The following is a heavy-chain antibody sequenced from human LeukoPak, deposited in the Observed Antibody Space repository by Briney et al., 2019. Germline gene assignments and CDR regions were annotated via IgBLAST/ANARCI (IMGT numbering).Heavy chain of an antibody. D-gene: IGHD1-14*01. CDR2: ISSSGSTI. CDR3: ARDLYDNNRVQDY. V-gene: IGHV3-48*03. J-gene: IGHJ4*02. CDR1: GFSFGSFE. Sequence: GGSLRLSCAASGFSFGSFEMNWVRQAPGKGLEWVSYISSSGSTIDYADSVKGRFTISRDNAKNSLYLQMNSLRAEDTAVYYCARDLYDNNRVQDYWGQGTLVTVSS.